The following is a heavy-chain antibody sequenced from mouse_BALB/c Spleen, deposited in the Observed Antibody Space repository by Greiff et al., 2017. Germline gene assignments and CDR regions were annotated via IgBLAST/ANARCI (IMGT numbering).Heavy chain of an antibody. CDR1: GYTFTSYW. D-gene: IGHD2-4*01. CDR2: IDPSDSYT. CDR3: ARLGLRPGYFDY. V-gene: IGHV1-69*02. Sequence: QVQLQQPGAELVKPGASVKLSCKASGYTFTSYWMHWVKQRPGQGLEWIGEIDPSDSYTNYNQKFKGKATLTVDKSSSTAYMQLSSLTSEDSAVYYCARLGLRPGYFDYWGQGTTLTVSS. J-gene: IGHJ2*01.